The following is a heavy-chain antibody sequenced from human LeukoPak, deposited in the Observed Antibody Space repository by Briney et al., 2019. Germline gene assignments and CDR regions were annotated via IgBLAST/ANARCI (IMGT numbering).Heavy chain of an antibody. V-gene: IGHV3-74*01. D-gene: IGHD2-21*01. Sequence: PGGSLRLSCAASGFTFSSYCMHWVRQASGKGLVWVWRIKSDGSSTTYADSVKGRFTISRDNAKNRLHRQVNRLRAGETGVYYCGTLNSSDLRVFDYWGQGTLVSVSS. CDR3: GTLNSSDLRVFDY. J-gene: IGHJ4*02. CDR1: GFTFSSYC. CDR2: IKSDGSST.